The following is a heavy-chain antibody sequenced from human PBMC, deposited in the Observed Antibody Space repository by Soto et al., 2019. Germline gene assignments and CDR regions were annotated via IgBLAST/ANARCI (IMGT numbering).Heavy chain of an antibody. CDR2: IIPIFGTA. CDR1: GGTFSSYA. V-gene: IGHV1-69*01. CDR3: TRDRGRRYNDGRGYYYSAY. Sequence: QVQLVQSGAEVKKPGSSVKVSCKASGGTFSSYAISWVRQAPGQGLEWMGGIIPIFGTANYAQNLQGRVTITADESTNTAYMELSSLRSEDTAVYYCTRDRGRRYNDGRGYYYSAYWGQGTLVTVSS. D-gene: IGHD3-22*01. J-gene: IGHJ4*02.